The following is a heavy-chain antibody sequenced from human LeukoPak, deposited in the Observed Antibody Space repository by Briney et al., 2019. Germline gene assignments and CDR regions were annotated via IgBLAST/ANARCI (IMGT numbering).Heavy chain of an antibody. V-gene: IGHV3-48*04. J-gene: IGHJ4*02. D-gene: IGHD6-13*01. Sequence: GGSLRLSRAASGFTFSSYSMNWVRQAPGKGLEWVSYISSSSSTIYYADSVKGRFTISRDNAKNSLYLQMNSLRAEDTAVYYCARGDFYRGGAAAAPGVYWGQGTLVTVSS. CDR2: ISSSSSTI. CDR1: GFTFSSYS. CDR3: ARGDFYRGGAAAAPGVY.